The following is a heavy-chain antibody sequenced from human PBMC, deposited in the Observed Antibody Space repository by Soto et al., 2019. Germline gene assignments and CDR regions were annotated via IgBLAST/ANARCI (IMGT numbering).Heavy chain of an antibody. D-gene: IGHD6-13*01. CDR1: GFTFSSYA. Sequence: EVQVLESGGGLVQPGGSLRLSCAASGFTFSSYAMSWVRQAPGKGLEWVSAISGSGGSTYYADSVKGRFTISRDNSKNPLHLQLNSLRAEDTAVYYCAKDSPFSSSWSYFQHWGQGRLVSVSS. CDR2: ISGSGGST. J-gene: IGHJ1*01. V-gene: IGHV3-23*01. CDR3: AKDSPFSSSWSYFQH.